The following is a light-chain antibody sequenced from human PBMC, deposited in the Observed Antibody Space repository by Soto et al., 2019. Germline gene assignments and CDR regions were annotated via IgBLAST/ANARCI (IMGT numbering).Light chain of an antibody. CDR1: QDISNY. V-gene: IGKV1-33*01. Sequence: DIQMTQSPSSLSASVGDRVTITCQASQDISNYLNWDPQKPGKAPKLLIYDASNLETGVPSRFSGSGSGTDFTFTISSLQPEDIATYYCQQYDNLLRGITFGQGTRLEIK. J-gene: IGKJ5*01. CDR2: DAS. CDR3: QQYDNLLRGIT.